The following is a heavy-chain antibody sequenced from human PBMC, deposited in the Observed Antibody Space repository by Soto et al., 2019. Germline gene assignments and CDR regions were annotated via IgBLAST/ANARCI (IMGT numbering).Heavy chain of an antibody. D-gene: IGHD2-2*01. CDR3: ARGAIYYYYMDV. CDR2: MNSDGSST. J-gene: IGHJ6*03. V-gene: IGHV3-74*01. Sequence: EVQLVESGGGLVQPGGSLRLSCAASGFTFNNYWMHWVRQAPGEGLVWVSRMNSDGSSTNYADSVKGRFTISRDNAKNTLYLQMNSLRAEDTAVYSCARGAIYYYYMDVWGKGTTVTVSS. CDR1: GFTFNNYW.